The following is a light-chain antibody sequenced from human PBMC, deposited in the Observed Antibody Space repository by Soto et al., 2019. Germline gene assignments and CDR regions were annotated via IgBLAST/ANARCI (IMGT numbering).Light chain of an antibody. Sequence: EIVLTQSPGTLSLSPGERATLSCRASQSVSSSYLAWYQQKPGQAPSLLIYGASSRAAGIPDRFSGSGSATDFTLTISRLEPEDFAVYYCQQYGSTSYTFGQGTKLEIK. J-gene: IGKJ2*01. V-gene: IGKV3-20*01. CDR2: GAS. CDR3: QQYGSTSYT. CDR1: QSVSSSY.